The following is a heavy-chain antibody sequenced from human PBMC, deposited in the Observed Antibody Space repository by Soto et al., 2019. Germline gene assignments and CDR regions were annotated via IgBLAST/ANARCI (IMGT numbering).Heavy chain of an antibody. CDR2: IYYSGST. V-gene: IGHV4-30-4*07. J-gene: IGHJ4*02. CDR1: GGSISSGGYS. Sequence: PSETLSLTCAVSGGSISSGGYSWSWIRQPPGKGLEWIGYIYYSGSTYYNPSLKSRVTISVDTSKNQFSLKLSSVTAADTAVYYCARGRKDIVVVVAAMPATKYFDYWGQGTLVTVS. CDR3: ARGRKDIVVVVAAMPATKYFDY. D-gene: IGHD2-15*01.